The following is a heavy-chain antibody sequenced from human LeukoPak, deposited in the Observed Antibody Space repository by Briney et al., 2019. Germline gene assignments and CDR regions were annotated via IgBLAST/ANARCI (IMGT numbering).Heavy chain of an antibody. V-gene: IGHV4-30-2*01. CDR1: GDSFSSGGYY. CDR3: AGVDFWSAF. D-gene: IGHD3-3*01. Sequence: SETLSLTCNVSGDSFSSGGYYWSWIRQPPGKGLEWIGYIYHTGSMYYNPSLKNRVTISVDTSKNQFSLKVNSVTAADTAVYYCAGVDFWSAFWGQGTLVTVSS. J-gene: IGHJ4*02. CDR2: IYHTGSM.